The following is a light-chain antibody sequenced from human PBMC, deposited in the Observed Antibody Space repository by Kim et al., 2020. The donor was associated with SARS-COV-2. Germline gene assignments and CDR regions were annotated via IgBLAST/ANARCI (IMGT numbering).Light chain of an antibody. CDR1: QSISSW. Sequence: AASVGDRVTTTCRASQSISSWLAWYQQKPGKAPNVLLYRASSLESGVPSRFSGSGSGTEFTLTISSLQPDDFATYSCHQYSTLWTFGQGTKVDIK. CDR3: HQYSTLWT. J-gene: IGKJ1*01. V-gene: IGKV1-5*03. CDR2: RAS.